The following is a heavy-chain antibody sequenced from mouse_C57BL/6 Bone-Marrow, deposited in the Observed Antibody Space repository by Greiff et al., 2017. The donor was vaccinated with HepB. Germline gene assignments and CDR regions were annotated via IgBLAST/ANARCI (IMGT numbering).Heavy chain of an antibody. CDR2: INPGSGGT. V-gene: IGHV1-54*01. Sequence: QVTLKVSGAELVRPGTSVKVSCKASGYAFTNYLIEWVKQRPGQGLEWIGVINPGSGGTNYNEKFKGKATLTADKSSSTAYMQLSSLTSEDSAVYFCARRLDYWGQGTSVTVSS. CDR3: ARRLDY. CDR1: GYAFTNYL. J-gene: IGHJ4*01.